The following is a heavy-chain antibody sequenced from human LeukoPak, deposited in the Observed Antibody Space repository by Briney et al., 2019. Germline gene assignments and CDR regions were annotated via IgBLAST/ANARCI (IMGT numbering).Heavy chain of an antibody. D-gene: IGHD2-15*01. CDR2: LGTAGDT. Sequence: GGCLRLSCAASGFTLTNYAMHWVRQPAGEGLEWVSALGTAGDTFYPGSVKGRFSISRDNAKKSLFLQMNSLRVEDTAIYYCARQSTPHGNFDYWGQGTLVTVSS. CDR3: ARQSTPHGNFDY. CDR1: GFTLTNYA. J-gene: IGHJ4*02. V-gene: IGHV3-13*01.